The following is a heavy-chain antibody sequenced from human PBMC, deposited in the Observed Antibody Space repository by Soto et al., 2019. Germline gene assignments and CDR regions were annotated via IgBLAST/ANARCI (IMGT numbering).Heavy chain of an antibody. CDR3: AKMSSENYYDPVFS. Sequence: QVQLVESGGGLVQTSGSLRIACVASGFTFSDYYMSWVRQAPGKGLEWVSYISSSGNTIYYADSVKGRFTISRDNAKNSVYLQMNSLRAEDTALYFWAKMSSENYYDPVFSWGQGTLVTVSS. CDR2: ISSSGNTI. D-gene: IGHD3-22*01. V-gene: IGHV3-11*01. CDR1: GFTFSDYY. J-gene: IGHJ4*02.